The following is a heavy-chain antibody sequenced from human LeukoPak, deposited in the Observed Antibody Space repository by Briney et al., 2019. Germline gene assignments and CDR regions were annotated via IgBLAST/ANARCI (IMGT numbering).Heavy chain of an antibody. Sequence: ASVKVSCKVSGYTLTELSMHWVRQAPGKGLEWMGGFDLGDGETIFAQKFQGRVTMTEDTSTDTAYMELRSLTSEGTAVYYCAAGDPWHLLDYWGQGTLVTVSS. V-gene: IGHV1-24*01. CDR2: FDLGDGET. D-gene: IGHD5-12*01. J-gene: IGHJ4*02. CDR1: GYTLTELS. CDR3: AAGDPWHLLDY.